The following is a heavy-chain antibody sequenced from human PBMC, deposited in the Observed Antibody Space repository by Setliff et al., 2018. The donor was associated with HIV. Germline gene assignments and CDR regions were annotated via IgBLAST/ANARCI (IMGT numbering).Heavy chain of an antibody. V-gene: IGHV3-23*01. CDR1: GFTFINSA. CDR2: IATNGGST. CDR3: VQGGLSSGWGSF. D-gene: IGHD6-25*01. J-gene: IGHJ4*02. Sequence: LRLSCAVSGFTFINSAMSWVRQAPGKGLEWVSSIATNGGSTYYAASVQGRFTLSSDNSNNAVYLQMNSLRAEDTAVYYCVQGGLSSGWGSFWGQGTLVTVSS.